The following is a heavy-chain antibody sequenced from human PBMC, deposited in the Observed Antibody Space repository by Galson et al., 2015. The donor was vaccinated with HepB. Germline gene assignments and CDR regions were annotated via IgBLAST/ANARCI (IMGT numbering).Heavy chain of an antibody. J-gene: IGHJ6*02. CDR2: ISSSGSTI. D-gene: IGHD5-12*01. CDR1: GFTFSSYE. V-gene: IGHV3-48*03. Sequence: SLRLSCAASGFTFSSYEMNWVRQAPGKGLEWVSYISSSGSTIYYADSVKGRFTISRDNAKNSLYLQMNSLRAEDTAVYYCARDQRGYAVVVGYYGMDVWGQGTTVTVSS. CDR3: ARDQRGYAVVVGYYGMDV.